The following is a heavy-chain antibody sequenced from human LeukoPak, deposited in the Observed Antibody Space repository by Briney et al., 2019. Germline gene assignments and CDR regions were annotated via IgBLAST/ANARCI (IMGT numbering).Heavy chain of an antibody. D-gene: IGHD3-10*01. J-gene: IGHJ4*02. CDR2: INPNSGGT. Sequence: ASMKVSCKAFGYTFTGYYMHWVRQAPGQGLGWMGWINPNSGGTNYAQKFQGRVTMTRDTSISTAYMELSRLRSDDTAVYYCARAGLLWFGESIDYWGQGTLVTVSS. CDR1: GYTFTGYY. V-gene: IGHV1-2*02. CDR3: ARAGLLWFGESIDY.